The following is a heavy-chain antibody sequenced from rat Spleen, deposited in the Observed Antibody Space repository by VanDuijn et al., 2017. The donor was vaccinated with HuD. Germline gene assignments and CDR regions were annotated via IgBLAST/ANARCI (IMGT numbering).Heavy chain of an antibody. D-gene: IGHD1-6*01. CDR3: ARPYLYYGLLDSTYFDY. J-gene: IGHJ2*01. CDR1: GFTFSDYY. CDR2: ISTGGGNT. V-gene: IGHV5-25*01. Sequence: EVQLVESGGGLVQPGRSMKLSCAASGFTFSDYYMAWVRQGPTKGLEWVTSISTGGGNTYYRDSVKGRFTISRDNAKSTLFLQMDSLRSEDTATYYCARPYLYYGLLDSTYFDYWGQGVMVTVSS.